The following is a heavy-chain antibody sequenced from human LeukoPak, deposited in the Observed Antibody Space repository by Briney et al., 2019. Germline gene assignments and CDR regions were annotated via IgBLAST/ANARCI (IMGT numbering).Heavy chain of an antibody. D-gene: IGHD3-10*01. Sequence: SETLSLTCTVSGGSISSSSYFWGWIRQPPGKGLEWIGNIYHSGTTDYNPSLKTRVTMSVDTSNNRFSLQVNSVTAGDTAVYYCARHVAYGPLEIWGQGAMVTVSS. CDR3: ARHVAYGPLEI. CDR2: IYHSGTT. V-gene: IGHV4-39*01. CDR1: GGSISSSSYF. J-gene: IGHJ3*02.